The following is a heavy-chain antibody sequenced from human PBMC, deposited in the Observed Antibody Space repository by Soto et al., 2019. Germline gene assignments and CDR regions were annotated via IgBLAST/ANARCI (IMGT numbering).Heavy chain of an antibody. J-gene: IGHJ3*02. V-gene: IGHV3-23*01. CDR2: ISVSDPGT. CDR3: TKGTWLDI. CDR1: GFTFGSHD. Sequence: EVQLLESGGGLEQPGGSLRLSCAAFGFTFGSHDMSWVRQAPGKALEWVSSISVSDPGTYYADSVKGRFTTSRDISKNKLFLQMDSLRAEDTALYYCTKGTWLDIWGQGTMVTVSS. D-gene: IGHD6-19*01.